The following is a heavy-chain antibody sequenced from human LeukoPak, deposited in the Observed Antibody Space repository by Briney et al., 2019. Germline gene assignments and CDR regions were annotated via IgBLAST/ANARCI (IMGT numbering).Heavy chain of an antibody. CDR2: ISSSGSNI. J-gene: IGHJ4*02. D-gene: IGHD1-14*01. CDR1: GFTFSDYY. Sequence: GGSLRLSCAASGFTFSDYYMTWIRQAPGKGLEWASYISSSGSNIYYADSVKGRFTISRDNAKNSLYLLMNSLRAEDTAVYYCARGGTFYHGVDCWGQGTLVTVSS. V-gene: IGHV3-11*01. CDR3: ARGGTFYHGVDC.